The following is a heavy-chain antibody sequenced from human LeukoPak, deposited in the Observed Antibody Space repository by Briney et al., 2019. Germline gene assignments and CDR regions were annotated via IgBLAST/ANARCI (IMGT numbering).Heavy chain of an antibody. CDR1: GGTFSSYA. V-gene: IGHV1-69*13. CDR3: AREGSRDGYNLDYYGMDV. Sequence: ASVKVSCKASGGTFSSYAISWVRQAPGQGLEWMGGIIPIFGTANYAQKFQGRVTITADESTSTAYMELSSLRSEDTAVYYCAREGSRDGYNLDYYGMDVWGQGTTVTVSS. J-gene: IGHJ6*02. D-gene: IGHD5-24*01. CDR2: IIPIFGTA.